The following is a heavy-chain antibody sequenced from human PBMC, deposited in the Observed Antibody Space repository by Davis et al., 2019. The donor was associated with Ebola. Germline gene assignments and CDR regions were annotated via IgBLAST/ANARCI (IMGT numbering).Heavy chain of an antibody. CDR1: GGSFSGYY. D-gene: IGHD3-10*01. J-gene: IGHJ5*02. CDR2: INHSGST. Sequence: GSLRLSCAVYGGSFSGYYWSWIRQPPGKGLEWIGEINHSGSTNYNPSLKSRVTISVDTSKNQFSLKLSPVTAADTAVYYCARGPHVRWFDPWGQGTLVTVSS. V-gene: IGHV4-34*01. CDR3: ARGPHVRWFDP.